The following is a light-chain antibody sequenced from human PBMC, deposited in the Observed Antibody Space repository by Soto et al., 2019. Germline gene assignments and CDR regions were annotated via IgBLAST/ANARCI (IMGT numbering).Light chain of an antibody. CDR1: SSNLGNNY. Sequence: QSVLTQPPSVSAAPGQKVTISCSGSSSNLGNNYVSWYQQLPGTAPKLLIYDNNNRPSGIPDRFSGSKSGTSATLGITGLQTGDETDYYCGTWDSSLSAGVFGGGTQRTVL. V-gene: IGLV1-51*01. J-gene: IGLJ7*01. CDR2: DNN. CDR3: GTWDSSLSAGV.